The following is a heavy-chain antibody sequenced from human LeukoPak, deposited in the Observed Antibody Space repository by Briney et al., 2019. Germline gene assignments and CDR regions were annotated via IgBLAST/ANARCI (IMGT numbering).Heavy chain of an antibody. CDR1: GFTFSSYG. CDR2: ISYDGSNK. V-gene: IGHV3-30*18. D-gene: IGHD6-6*01. J-gene: IGHJ4*02. Sequence: GGSLRLSCAASGFTFSSYGMHWVRQAPGKGLEWVAVISYDGSNKYYADSVKGRFTISRDNSKNTLYLQMNSLRAEDTAVYYCAKDSYSSSSGGYWGQGTLVTVSS. CDR3: AKDSYSSSSGGY.